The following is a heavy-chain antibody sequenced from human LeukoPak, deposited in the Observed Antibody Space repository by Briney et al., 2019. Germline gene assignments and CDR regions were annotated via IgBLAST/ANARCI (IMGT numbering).Heavy chain of an antibody. Sequence: ASVKVSCKASGYTFTSYDINWVRQATGQGLEWMGGMNPNSGNTGYAQKFQGRVTMTRNPSISTAYMELSSLRSEDTAVYYCARGSSTAVAGDYWGQGTLVTVSS. CDR3: ARGSSTAVAGDY. CDR2: MNPNSGNT. CDR1: GYTFTSYD. D-gene: IGHD6-19*01. V-gene: IGHV1-8*01. J-gene: IGHJ4*02.